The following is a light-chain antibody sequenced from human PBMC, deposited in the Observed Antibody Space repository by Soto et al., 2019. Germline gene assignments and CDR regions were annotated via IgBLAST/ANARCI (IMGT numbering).Light chain of an antibody. J-gene: IGKJ4*01. Sequence: IQMTQSPSSLSASVGDRVTISCRASQSVGSWLAWYQQKPGKAPKFLIYDASTLESGVPSRFSGSGSGTEFTLTISSLQPDDFATYYCQQYYNYPLTFCGGTKVDIK. V-gene: IGKV1-5*01. CDR3: QQYYNYPLT. CDR2: DAS. CDR1: QSVGSW.